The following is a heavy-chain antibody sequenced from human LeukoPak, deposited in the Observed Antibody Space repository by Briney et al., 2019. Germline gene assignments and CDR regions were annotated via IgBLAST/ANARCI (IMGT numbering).Heavy chain of an antibody. V-gene: IGHV4-61*02. J-gene: IGHJ4*02. CDR2: IYTSGST. Sequence: SQTLSLTCTVSSGSISSGSYYWSWIRQPAGKGLEWIGRIYTSGSTNYNPSLKSRVTISVDTSKNQFSLKLSSVTAAGTAVYYCARKIRGYCGGDCYSVWGQGTLVTVSS. CDR3: ARKIRGYCGGDCYSV. D-gene: IGHD2-21*02. CDR1: SGSISSGSYY.